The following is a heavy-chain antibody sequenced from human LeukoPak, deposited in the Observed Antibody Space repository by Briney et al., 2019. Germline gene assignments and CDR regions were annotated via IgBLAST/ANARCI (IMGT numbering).Heavy chain of an antibody. CDR3: ARGPYDTWGYYYYGVDV. D-gene: IGHD3-9*01. CDR1: GGSFSGYY. Sequence: KSSETLSLTCAVYGGSFSGYYWSWIRQPPGKGLEWIGEINHSGSTNYNPSLKSRVTISVDTSKNQFSLKLSSVTAADTAVYYCARGPYDTWGYYYYGVDVWGQGTTVTVSS. CDR2: INHSGST. J-gene: IGHJ6*02. V-gene: IGHV4-34*01.